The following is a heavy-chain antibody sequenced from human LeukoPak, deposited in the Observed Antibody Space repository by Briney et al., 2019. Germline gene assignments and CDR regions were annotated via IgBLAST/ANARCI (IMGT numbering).Heavy chain of an antibody. V-gene: IGHV1-69*04. Sequence: ASVKVSCKASGGTFSSYAISWVRQAPGQGLEWMGRIIPILGIANYAQKFQGRVTITADKSTSTAYMELSSLRSEDTAVYYCARDRRDGYNLNWFDPWGQGTLVTVSS. CDR3: ARDRRDGYNLNWFDP. CDR2: IIPILGIA. D-gene: IGHD5-12*01. J-gene: IGHJ5*02. CDR1: GGTFSSYA.